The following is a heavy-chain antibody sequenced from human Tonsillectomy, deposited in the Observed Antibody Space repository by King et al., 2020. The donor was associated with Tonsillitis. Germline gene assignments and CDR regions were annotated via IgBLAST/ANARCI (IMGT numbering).Heavy chain of an antibody. Sequence: VQLVESGGGLVQPGGSLRLSCAASGFTFSSNAMSWVRQAPGKGLEWVSTISGSGVSTYYADSVKGRFTISRDNSKNTLYLQMNSLRAEDTAVYYCARVVSFEYFYYWGQGTLVTVSS. CDR1: GFTFSSNA. CDR2: ISGSGVST. CDR3: ARVVSFEYFYY. V-gene: IGHV3-23*04. J-gene: IGHJ4*02. D-gene: IGHD3-10*01.